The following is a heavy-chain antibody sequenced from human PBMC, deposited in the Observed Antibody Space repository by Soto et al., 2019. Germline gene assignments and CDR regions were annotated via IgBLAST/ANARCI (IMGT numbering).Heavy chain of an antibody. Sequence: PGGSLRLSCAASGFTVSSNYMSWVRQAPGKGLEWVSVIYSGGSTYYADSVKGRFTISRDNSKNTLYLQMNSLRAEDTAVYYCARGGITGTLRLNYYYYYGMDVWGQGTTVTVLL. J-gene: IGHJ6*02. V-gene: IGHV3-53*01. CDR2: IYSGGST. CDR3: ARGGITGTLRLNYYYYYGMDV. CDR1: GFTVSSNY. D-gene: IGHD1-7*01.